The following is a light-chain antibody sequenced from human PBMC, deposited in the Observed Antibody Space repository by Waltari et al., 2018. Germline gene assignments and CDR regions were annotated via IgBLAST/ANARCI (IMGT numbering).Light chain of an antibody. CDR1: QSISNW. V-gene: IGKV1-5*03. CDR2: KAS. J-gene: IGKJ2*01. Sequence: DIQMTQSPSSLSASVGDRVTITCRASQSISNWLAWYQQKPGKAPILLIYKASILQSGVPSRFSGSGSGTQFTLTISSLQPGDFATYYCQQYNTYSSFGHGTKLEIK. CDR3: QQYNTYSS.